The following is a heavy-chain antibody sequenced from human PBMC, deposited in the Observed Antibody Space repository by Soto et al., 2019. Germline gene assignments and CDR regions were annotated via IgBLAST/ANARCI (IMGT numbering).Heavy chain of an antibody. Sequence: ASVKVSFKVSGYTLTELSMHWVRQAPGKGLEWMGGFDPEDGETIYAQKFQGRVTMTEDTSTDTAYMELSSLRSEDTAVYYCETDCYDILTGRQQNWFDPWGQGTLVTVSS. J-gene: IGHJ5*02. CDR2: FDPEDGET. V-gene: IGHV1-24*01. CDR3: ETDCYDILTGRQQNWFDP. D-gene: IGHD3-9*01. CDR1: GYTLTELS.